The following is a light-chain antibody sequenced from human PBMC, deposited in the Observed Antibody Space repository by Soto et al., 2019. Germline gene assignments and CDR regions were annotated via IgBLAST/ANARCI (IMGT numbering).Light chain of an antibody. Sequence: QSALTQPRSVSGSPGQSVTISCTGTSSDVGGYNYVSWYQHHPGKAPKLMIHDVNKRPSGVPDRFSGSKSGNTASLTISGLQAEDEADYYCCSYAGSPHFGTGTKVTV. CDR3: CSYAGSPH. CDR2: DVN. V-gene: IGLV2-11*01. CDR1: SSDVGGYNY. J-gene: IGLJ1*01.